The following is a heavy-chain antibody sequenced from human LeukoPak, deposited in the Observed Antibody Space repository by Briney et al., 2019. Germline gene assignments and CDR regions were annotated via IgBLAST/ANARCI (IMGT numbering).Heavy chain of an antibody. D-gene: IGHD1-26*01. J-gene: IGHJ6*03. CDR1: GGSFSGYY. V-gene: IGHV4-34*01. CDR2: INHSGST. Sequence: NTSETLSLTCAVYGGSFSGYYWSWIRQPPGKGLEWIGEINHSGSTNYNPSLKSRVTISVDTSKNQFSLKLSSVTAADTAFYYCASQGHHGKIVGTTLSYFYMDVWSKGTTVTVSS. CDR3: ASQGHHGKIVGTTLSYFYMDV.